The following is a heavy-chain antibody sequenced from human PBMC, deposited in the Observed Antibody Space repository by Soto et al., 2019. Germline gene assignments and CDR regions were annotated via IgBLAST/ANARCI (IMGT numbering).Heavy chain of an antibody. CDR3: ARHQDSSGWYGNYYYMDV. Sequence: PSETLSLTCTVSGGSISSSSYYWGWIRQPPGKGLEWIGSIYCSGSTHYNPSLKSRVTISVDTSKNQFSLKLSSVTAADTAVYYCARHQDSSGWYGNYYYMDVWGKGTTVTVSS. CDR2: IYCSGST. J-gene: IGHJ6*03. D-gene: IGHD6-19*01. V-gene: IGHV4-39*01. CDR1: GGSISSSSYY.